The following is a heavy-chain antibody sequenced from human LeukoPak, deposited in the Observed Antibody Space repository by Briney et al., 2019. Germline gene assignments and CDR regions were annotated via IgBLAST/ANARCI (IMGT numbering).Heavy chain of an antibody. CDR3: RGNHYRPSLRRGLTLQDHTPKHQLSLKLSSVTAADPAVYYCVRNGYDRSGFQFWSAY. V-gene: IGHV4-34*01. CDR2: IHHSEGT. J-gene: IGHJ4*02. CDR1: DGSFSDYN. D-gene: IGHD3-10*02. Sequence: SETLSLTCAVSDGSFSDYNWSWIRQSPGKGLQWMGEIHHSEGTNYSPSLKSRGTISINTSKNQFSLKLSSCTAADTAVHHSRGNHYRPSLRRGLTLQDHTPKHQLSLKLSSVTAADPAVYYCVRNGYDRSGFQFWSAYRGRGPLVTVSS.